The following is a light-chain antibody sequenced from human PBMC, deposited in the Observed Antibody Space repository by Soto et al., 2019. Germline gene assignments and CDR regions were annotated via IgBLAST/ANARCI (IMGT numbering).Light chain of an antibody. J-gene: IGLJ2*01. CDR3: QVWDSSSDHPVV. CDR1: KIGSKS. Sequence: SYELTQPPSVSVAPGQTARITCGGNKIGSKSVHWYQQKPGQAPVLVVYDDSDRPSGIPERFSGSNSGNTATLTISRVEAGDEADDYCQVWDSSSDHPVVFGGGTKLTVL. CDR2: DDS. V-gene: IGLV3-21*02.